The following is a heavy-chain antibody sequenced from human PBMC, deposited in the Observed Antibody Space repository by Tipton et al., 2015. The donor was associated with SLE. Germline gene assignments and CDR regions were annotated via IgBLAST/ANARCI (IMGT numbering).Heavy chain of an antibody. CDR2: ISYSGGT. D-gene: IGHD5-12*01. CDR1: GASISSGAIY. Sequence: TLSLTCSVSGASISSGAIYWSWFRHHPGKGLEWIGYISYSGGTYYNPTLKSRVTLSVDTSKNQFSLKLSSVTAADTAIYYCAREYSGYDYRTFDHWGQGTLVTVSS. J-gene: IGHJ4*02. CDR3: AREYSGYDYRTFDH. V-gene: IGHV4-31*03.